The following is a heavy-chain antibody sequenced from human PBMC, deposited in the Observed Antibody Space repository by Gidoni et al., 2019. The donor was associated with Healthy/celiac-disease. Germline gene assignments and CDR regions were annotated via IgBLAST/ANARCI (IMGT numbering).Heavy chain of an antibody. CDR3: ARGDPDSSSWYDY. Sequence: EVQLGESGGGLVQPGGSLRLSWAASWLTVSSNYMSWVSQAPGKGLEWVSVIYSGGSTYYADSVKGRFTISRHNSKNTLYLQMNSLRAEDTAVYYCARGDPDSSSWYDYWGQGTLVTVSS. CDR2: IYSGGST. J-gene: IGHJ4*02. V-gene: IGHV3-53*04. D-gene: IGHD6-13*01. CDR1: WLTVSSNY.